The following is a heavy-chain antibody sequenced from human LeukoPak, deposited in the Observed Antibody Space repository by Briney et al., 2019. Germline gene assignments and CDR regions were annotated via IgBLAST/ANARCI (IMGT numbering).Heavy chain of an antibody. D-gene: IGHD4-17*01. CDR3: ARGGTAVIAPYAFDI. CDR1: GGSISSYY. V-gene: IGHV4-59*01. Sequence: SETLSLNCTVSGGSISSYYWSWIRQPPGKGLEWIGYIYCSGSTNCNPSVKSRVAMSVDTSKKQFSLKLSSLTAADTAVYYCARGGTAVIAPYAFDIWGQGTMVTVSS. J-gene: IGHJ3*02. CDR2: IYCSGST.